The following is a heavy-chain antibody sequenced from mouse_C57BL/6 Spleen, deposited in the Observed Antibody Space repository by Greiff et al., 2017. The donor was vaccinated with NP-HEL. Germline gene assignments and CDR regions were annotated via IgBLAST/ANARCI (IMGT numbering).Heavy chain of an antibody. CDR1: GYAFTNYL. J-gene: IGHJ2*01. CDR2: INPGSGGT. V-gene: IGHV1-54*01. Sequence: QVQLKQSGAELVRPGTSVKVSCKASGYAFTNYLIEWVKQRPGQGLEWIGVINPGSGGTNYNEKFKGKATLTADKSSSTAYMQLSSLTSEDSAVYFCARRSLYYYGDYWGQGTTLTVSS. CDR3: ARRSLYYYGDY. D-gene: IGHD1-1*01.